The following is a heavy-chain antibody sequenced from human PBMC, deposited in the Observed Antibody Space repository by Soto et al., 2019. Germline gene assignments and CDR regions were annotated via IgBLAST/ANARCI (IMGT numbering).Heavy chain of an antibody. CDR2: IDPSDSYT. Sequence: PGESLKISCKGSGYSFTSYWISWFLQVPGKGLEWMGRIDPSDSYTNYSPSFQCHVTISADKSISTAYLQWSSLKASDTAMYYCARLPKIPPHAFDIWGQGTMVTVSS. V-gene: IGHV5-10-1*01. J-gene: IGHJ3*02. CDR1: GYSFTSYW. CDR3: ARLPKIPPHAFDI.